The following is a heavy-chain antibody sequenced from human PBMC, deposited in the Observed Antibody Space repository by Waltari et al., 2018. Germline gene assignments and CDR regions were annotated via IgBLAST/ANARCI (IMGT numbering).Heavy chain of an antibody. D-gene: IGHD3-22*01. CDR1: GYTLTELS. V-gene: IGHV1-24*01. CDR2: CGPEDGET. CDR3: ASGAYYYDSSGWGWFDP. Sequence: QVQLVQSGAEVKKPGASVKVSCKVSGYTLTELSMHWVRQAPGKGLEWMGGCGPEDGETIYAQMCQGRVTMTEDKSTDTAYMELSSLRSEDTAGYYCASGAYYYDSSGWGWFDPWGQGTLVTVSS. J-gene: IGHJ5*02.